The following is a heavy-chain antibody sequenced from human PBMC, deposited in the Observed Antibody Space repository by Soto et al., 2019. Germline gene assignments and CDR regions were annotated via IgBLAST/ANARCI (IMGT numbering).Heavy chain of an antibody. V-gene: IGHV3-30-3*01. CDR1: GFIFSRYA. D-gene: IGHD3-3*01. Sequence: QVQLVESGGGVVQPGRSLRLSSAASGFIFSRYAMHWVRLAPGKGLEWVATISHDGNSKYYADSVRGGFTISRDNSKNTLYLQMNSLRAEDTAVYYCARDTYDFWSGYPAGHGMAVWGQGTTVTVSS. CDR3: ARDTYDFWSGYPAGHGMAV. CDR2: ISHDGNSK. J-gene: IGHJ6*02.